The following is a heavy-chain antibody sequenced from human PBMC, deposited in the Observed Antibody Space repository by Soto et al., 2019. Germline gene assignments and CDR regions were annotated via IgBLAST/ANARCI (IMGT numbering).Heavy chain of an antibody. CDR1: GGSISNSSYL. J-gene: IGHJ4*02. CDR2: VSYSGGT. CDR3: SRIAVSGPITGFDY. D-gene: IGHD6-19*01. Sequence: QLQLQESGPRLVKPSETLSLTCTVSGGSISNSSYLWGWIRQPPGKGLQWIGSVSYSGGTYYNPSLTSRGSISADTSKTQSFLRLSSVTAADTAVYYCSRIAVSGPITGFDYWGQGALVTVSS. V-gene: IGHV4-39*01.